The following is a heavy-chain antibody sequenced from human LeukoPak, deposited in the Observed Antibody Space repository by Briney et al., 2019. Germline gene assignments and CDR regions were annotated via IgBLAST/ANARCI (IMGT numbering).Heavy chain of an antibody. CDR3: ARSFSGMAAIWFFGS. V-gene: IGHV4-4*02. J-gene: IGHJ4*02. CDR2: ISHTGST. Sequence: PSETLPLTCAVSGGSISGRYWWIWVRQSPGKGPEWIAEISHTGSTNFNPSLKSRVTISIDKSKNEFSLNLSSVTAADTAVYYCARSFSGMAAIWFFGSWGQGTLVTVSS. CDR1: GGSISGRYW. D-gene: IGHD5-12*01.